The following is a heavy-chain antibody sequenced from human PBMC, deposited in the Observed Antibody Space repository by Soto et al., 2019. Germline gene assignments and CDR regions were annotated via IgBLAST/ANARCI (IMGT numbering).Heavy chain of an antibody. V-gene: IGHV3-33*01. CDR2: IWYDGSNK. J-gene: IGHJ6*02. Sequence: PGGSLRLSCAASGFTFGSFGRHWVRQAPGKGLEWVAVIWYDGSNKYYADSLTGRFTIYRDNSKNTLYLQMNSLRAEETAVYYCARDLASTVTPLWSSGVYYDYGMDVWGQGTTVTVSS. CDR1: GFTFGSFG. D-gene: IGHD4-4*01. CDR3: ARDLASTVTPLWSSGVYYDYGMDV.